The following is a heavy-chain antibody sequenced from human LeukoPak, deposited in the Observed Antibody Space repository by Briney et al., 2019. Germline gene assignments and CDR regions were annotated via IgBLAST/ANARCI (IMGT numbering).Heavy chain of an antibody. D-gene: IGHD7-27*01. Sequence: PGGSLRLSCAASGFTFNIAWMSWVRQAPGKGLEWVGRIKSKNDGGTTDYAAPVKGRVTISRDDSKNTVFLHMNSLKTEDTAVYYCTIHLPTGDDYWGQGTLVTVSS. CDR3: TIHLPTGDDY. CDR2: IKSKNDGGTT. V-gene: IGHV3-15*01. CDR1: GFTFNIAW. J-gene: IGHJ4*02.